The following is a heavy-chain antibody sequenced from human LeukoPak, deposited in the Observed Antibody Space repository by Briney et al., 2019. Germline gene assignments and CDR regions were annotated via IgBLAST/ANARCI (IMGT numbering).Heavy chain of an antibody. CDR1: GGSISSYY. V-gene: IGHV4-59*08. D-gene: IGHD6-13*01. Sequence: PSETLSLTCTVSGGSISSYYWSWIRQPPGKGLEWIGYIYYSGSTNYNPSLKSRVTISVDTSENQFSLKLSSVTAADTAVYYCARHSSWYQYYFDYWGQGTLVTVSS. CDR3: ARHSSWYQYYFDY. J-gene: IGHJ4*02. CDR2: IYYSGST.